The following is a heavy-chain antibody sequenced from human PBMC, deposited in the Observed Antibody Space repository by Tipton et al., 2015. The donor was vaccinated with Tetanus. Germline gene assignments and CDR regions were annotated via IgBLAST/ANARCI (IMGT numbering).Heavy chain of an antibody. Sequence: GSLRLSCAASGFIFRSYAMNWVRQAPGRGLEWVANIKEDGSDTQYVDYVKGRFTISRDSAKNSLDLQMDGLRVEDTAVYYCATLYCSGGGCYPAFHYWGQGALVTVSS. CDR2: IKEDGSDT. CDR1: GFIFRSYA. D-gene: IGHD2-15*01. CDR3: ATLYCSGGGCYPAFHY. J-gene: IGHJ4*02. V-gene: IGHV3-7*01.